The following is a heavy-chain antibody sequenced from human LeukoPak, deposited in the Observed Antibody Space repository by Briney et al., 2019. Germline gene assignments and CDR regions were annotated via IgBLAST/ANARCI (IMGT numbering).Heavy chain of an antibody. V-gene: IGHV4-59*01. J-gene: IGHJ1*01. Sequence: SETLSLTCTVSGDSISSYYGIWIRHPPGKALEWIGYIYHSGSTNYNPSLQSRVTISVDTSKNQFSLNLNSVTAADTAVYYCARGGAARLHFQNWGQGTLVTVSS. D-gene: IGHD6-6*01. CDR1: GDSISSYY. CDR2: IYHSGST. CDR3: ARGGAARLHFQN.